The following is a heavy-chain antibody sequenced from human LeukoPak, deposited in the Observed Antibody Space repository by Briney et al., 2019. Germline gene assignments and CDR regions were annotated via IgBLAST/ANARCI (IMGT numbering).Heavy chain of an antibody. J-gene: IGHJ5*02. D-gene: IGHD6-19*01. CDR3: GRQVAPGQWLVNL. V-gene: IGHV3-30*17. CDR1: GFAFSNYA. Sequence: SGGSLRLSCVASGFAFSNYAIHWVRRPPGKGLEWVAVMSTDGSLQYYANSVKGRFTISRDNYKSTLFLQMNSLSAADTAVYYCGRQVAPGQWLVNLWGQGTLVTVPS. CDR2: MSTDGSLQ.